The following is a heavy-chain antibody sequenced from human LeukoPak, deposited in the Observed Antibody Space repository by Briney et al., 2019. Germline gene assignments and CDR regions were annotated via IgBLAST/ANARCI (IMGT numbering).Heavy chain of an antibody. V-gene: IGHV1-2*02. CDR3: ATLVIAVAGGFGDY. Sequence: ASVKVSCKASGYTFTGYYMHWVRQAPGQGLEWMGWINPNSGGTNYAQKFQGRVTMIRDTSISTGYMELSRLRSDDTAVYYCATLVIAVAGGFGDYWGQGTLVTVSS. D-gene: IGHD6-19*01. J-gene: IGHJ4*02. CDR1: GYTFTGYY. CDR2: INPNSGGT.